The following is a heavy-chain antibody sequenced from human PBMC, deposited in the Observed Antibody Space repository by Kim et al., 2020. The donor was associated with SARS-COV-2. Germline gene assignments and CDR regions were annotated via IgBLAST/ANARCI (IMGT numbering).Heavy chain of an antibody. CDR3: ARSRMNIYYYYGMDV. J-gene: IGHJ6*02. CDR2: IIPIFGTA. CDR1: GGTFSSYA. Sequence: SVKVSCKASGGTFSSYAISWVRQAPGQGLEWMGGIIPIFGTANYAQKFQGRVTITADESTSTAYMELSSLRSEDTAVYYCARSRMNIYYYYGMDVWGQGTTVTVSS. V-gene: IGHV1-69*13.